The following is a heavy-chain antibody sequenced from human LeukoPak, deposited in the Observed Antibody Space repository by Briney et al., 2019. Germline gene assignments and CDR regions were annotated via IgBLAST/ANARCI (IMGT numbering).Heavy chain of an antibody. J-gene: IGHJ5*02. CDR1: GFTFSSYS. CDR2: ISSSSSYI. Sequence: MTGGSLRLSCAASGFTFSSYSMTWVRQAPGKGLEWVSSISSSSSYIYYADSVKGRFTISRDNAKNSLYLQMNSLRAEDTAVYYCAKDREKSLWRTGFDPWGQGTLVTVSS. V-gene: IGHV3-21*01. D-gene: IGHD3-10*01. CDR3: AKDREKSLWRTGFDP.